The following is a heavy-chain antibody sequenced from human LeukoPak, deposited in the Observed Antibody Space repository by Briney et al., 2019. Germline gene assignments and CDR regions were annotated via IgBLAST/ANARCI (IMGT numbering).Heavy chain of an antibody. CDR2: INHSGST. CDR1: GGSFSGYY. V-gene: IGHV4-34*01. Sequence: SETLSLTCAVYGGSFSGYYWSWIRQPPGKGLEWIGEINHSGSTNYNPSLKSRVTISVDTSKNQFSLKLSSVTAADTAVYYCARDTGDYGDSPEGLYYYYYGMDVWGQGTTVTVSS. CDR3: ARDTGDYGDSPEGLYYYYYGMDV. J-gene: IGHJ6*02. D-gene: IGHD4-17*01.